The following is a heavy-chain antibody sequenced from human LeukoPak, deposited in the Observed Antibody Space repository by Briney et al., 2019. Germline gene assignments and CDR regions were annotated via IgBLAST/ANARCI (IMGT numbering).Heavy chain of an antibody. CDR2: ISTRSSTI. D-gene: IGHD6-19*01. CDR3: AREQGYSSGWYPNSFDY. Sequence: PGRSLRLSCAAPGFTFSSYNMNWVRQAPGKGLEWVSYISTRSSTIYYADSVKGRFTISRDNAKNSLYLQMNSLRDDDTAVYYCAREQGYSSGWYPNSFDYWGQGALVTVSS. CDR1: GFTFSSYN. J-gene: IGHJ4*02. V-gene: IGHV3-48*02.